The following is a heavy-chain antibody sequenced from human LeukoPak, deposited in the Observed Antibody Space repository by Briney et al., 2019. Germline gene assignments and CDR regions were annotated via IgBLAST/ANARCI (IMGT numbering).Heavy chain of an antibody. CDR3: ARVYRVVGAVDAFDI. V-gene: IGHV1-2*02. D-gene: IGHD1-26*01. J-gene: IGHJ3*02. CDR1: GYTFTGYY. CDR2: INPNSGGT. Sequence: ASVKVSCKASGYTFTGYYMHWVRQAPGQGLEWMGWINPNSGGTNYAQKFQGRVTMTRDTSISTAYIELSRLRSDDTAVYYCARVYRVVGAVDAFDIWGQGTMVTVSS.